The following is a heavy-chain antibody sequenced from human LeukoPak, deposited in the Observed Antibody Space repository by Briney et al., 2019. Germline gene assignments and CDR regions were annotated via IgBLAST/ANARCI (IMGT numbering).Heavy chain of an antibody. J-gene: IGHJ4*02. CDR2: ISYDGGNK. Sequence: GGSLRLSCAASGSTFSNYGMHWVRQAPGKGLEWVAVISYDGGNKYYADSVKGRFTISRDNSKNTLYLQMNSLRAEDTAVFYCAKIPPGYCSAGSCYLDYWGQGTLVTVSS. D-gene: IGHD2-15*01. V-gene: IGHV3-30*18. CDR1: GSTFSNYG. CDR3: AKIPPGYCSAGSCYLDY.